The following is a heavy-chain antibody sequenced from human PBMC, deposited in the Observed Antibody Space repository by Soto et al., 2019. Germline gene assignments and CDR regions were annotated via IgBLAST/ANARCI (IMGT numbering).Heavy chain of an antibody. V-gene: IGHV3-73*02. Sequence: EVQLVESRGGLVQPGGSLKFPCAASGFTFSGSAMHWVRQASGKGLEWRGRIRSRANTYATAYAASVNGRFTICRDDSKNTAYLQMSGLKTEDTAVYYCTPTGEVEEQQLVRRTFDSWGQGTLVTVSS. J-gene: IGHJ4*02. CDR2: IRSRANTYAT. CDR1: GFTFSGSA. CDR3: TPTGEVEEQQLVRRTFDS. D-gene: IGHD6-13*01.